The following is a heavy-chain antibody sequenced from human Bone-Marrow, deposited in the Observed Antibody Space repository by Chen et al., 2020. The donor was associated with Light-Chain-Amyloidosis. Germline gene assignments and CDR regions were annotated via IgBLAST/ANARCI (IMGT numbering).Heavy chain of an antibody. CDR1: GFTFSTYT. CDR2: ISYDGSNK. CDR3: ARDGVNYDILTGSTFDI. J-gene: IGHJ3*02. D-gene: IGHD3-9*01. V-gene: IGHV3-30*04. Sequence: QVQLVESGGGVVQPGRSLRLSCAASGFTFSTYTMHWVRQAPGKGLEWVAVISYDGSNKYYADSVKGRFTISRDNSKNTLYLQMNSLRAEDTAVFYCARDGVNYDILTGSTFDIWGQGTMVTVSS.